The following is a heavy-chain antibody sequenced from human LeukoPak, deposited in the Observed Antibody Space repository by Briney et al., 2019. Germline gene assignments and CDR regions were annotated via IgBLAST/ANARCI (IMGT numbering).Heavy chain of an antibody. J-gene: IGHJ4*02. V-gene: IGHV1-18*01. CDR2: ISVYHGNT. Sequence: ASVKVPCKASGYTFTSHGISWVRQAPGQGLEWMGWISVYHGNTNYAQKLQGRVTMTTDTSTSTAYMELRSLRSDDTAVYYCARDPLKTGTTLVDYWGQGTLVTVSS. CDR1: GYTFTSHG. D-gene: IGHD1-7*01. CDR3: ARDPLKTGTTLVDY.